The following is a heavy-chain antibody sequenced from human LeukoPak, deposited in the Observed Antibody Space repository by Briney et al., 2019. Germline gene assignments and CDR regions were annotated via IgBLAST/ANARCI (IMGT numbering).Heavy chain of an antibody. CDR1: GGTFSSYA. V-gene: IGHV1-69*13. CDR3: ARGLGSALYYMDV. Sequence: SVKVSCKASGGTFSSYAISWVRQAPGQGLEWMGGIIPIFGTANYAQKFLGRVTITADESTSTAYMELSSLRSEDTAVYYCARGLGSALYYMDVWGKGTTVTVSS. J-gene: IGHJ6*03. D-gene: IGHD3-10*02. CDR2: IIPIFGTA.